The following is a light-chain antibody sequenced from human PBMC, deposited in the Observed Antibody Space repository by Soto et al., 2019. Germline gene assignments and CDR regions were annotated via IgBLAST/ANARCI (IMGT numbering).Light chain of an antibody. Sequence: ETVLTQSPATLSSSPGERATLSCRASRSISHYLVWNQQKPGQPPRLLIFDASNRATSTPARFSGSGSGTDSTLTISSLEPEDFAVYYCQQRSNWPLTFGGGTKVEIK. CDR2: DAS. CDR1: RSISHY. J-gene: IGKJ4*01. CDR3: QQRSNWPLT. V-gene: IGKV3-11*01.